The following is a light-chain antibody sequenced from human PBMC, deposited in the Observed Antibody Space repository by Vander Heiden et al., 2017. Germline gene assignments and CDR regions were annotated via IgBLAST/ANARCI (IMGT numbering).Light chain of an antibody. CDR1: QSLSSN. CDR2: AAS. J-gene: IGKJ1*01. V-gene: IGKV3-15*01. CDR3: QQYNNWPPWT. Sequence: EIVMTQSPATLSVSPGERATLSCRASQSLSSNLAWYQQKPGQAPRLLIYAASTRATGIPARFSGNGSGTEFTLTNSSLQSEDFAVYYCQQYNNWPPWTFGQGTKVEIK.